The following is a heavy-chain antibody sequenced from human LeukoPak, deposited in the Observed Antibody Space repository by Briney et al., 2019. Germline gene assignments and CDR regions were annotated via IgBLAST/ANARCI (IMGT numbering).Heavy chain of an antibody. CDR3: SREPFNYMDV. J-gene: IGHJ6*03. V-gene: IGHV4-59*01. CDR1: GGSISSYY. Sequence: ETLSLTCTVSGGSISSYYWSWIRQPPGKGLEWIGYIYYSGNTNYNPSLKSRVTISVDTSQNQFSLKHSPVTAADQALYYLSREPFNYMDVWGKGATFTVSS. CDR2: IYYSGNT.